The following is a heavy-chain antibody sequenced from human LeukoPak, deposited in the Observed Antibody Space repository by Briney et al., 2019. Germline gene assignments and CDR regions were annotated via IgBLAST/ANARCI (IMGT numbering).Heavy chain of an antibody. CDR3: AKDHLPGIVVADRDY. V-gene: IGHV3-48*03. CDR2: ISSSGSGGTT. Sequence: GGSLRLSCAASGFTFSSYEMHWVRQAPGKGLEWVSYISSSGSGGTTYYAGSVKGRFTISRDNSKNTLYLQINSLRAEDTAVYYCAKDHLPGIVVADRDYWGQGTLVTVSS. D-gene: IGHD6-19*01. CDR1: GFTFSSYE. J-gene: IGHJ4*02.